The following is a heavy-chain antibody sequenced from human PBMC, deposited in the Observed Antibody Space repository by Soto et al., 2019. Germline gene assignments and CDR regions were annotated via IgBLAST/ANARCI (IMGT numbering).Heavy chain of an antibody. CDR1: GYTLNELS. J-gene: IGHJ4*02. V-gene: IGHV1-24*01. D-gene: IGHD3-22*01. CDR2: FDPEDGET. CDR3: ARGSGYYYWDDY. Sequence: APVKASCKVSGYTLNELSMHWAQQAPGKGLEWMGGFDPEDGETIYAQKFQGRVTMTEDTSTDTAYMELSSLRSEDTAVYYCARGSGYYYWDDYWGQGTLVTVSS.